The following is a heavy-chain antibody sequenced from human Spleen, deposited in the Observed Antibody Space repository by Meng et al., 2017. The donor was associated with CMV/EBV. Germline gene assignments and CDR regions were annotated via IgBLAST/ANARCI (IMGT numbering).Heavy chain of an antibody. CDR2: INPSFGTT. CDR3: ASSTGGGFDY. J-gene: IGHJ4*02. CDR1: GASFRSDV. V-gene: IGHV1-69*15. Sequence: FSKASGASFRSDVSRWVRQAPGQGLEWMGRINPSFGTTNYAQNFQGRVTITSDESTRTAYMDLSSLRSEDTAVYYCASSTGGGFDYWGQGTLVTVSS. D-gene: IGHD4-11*01.